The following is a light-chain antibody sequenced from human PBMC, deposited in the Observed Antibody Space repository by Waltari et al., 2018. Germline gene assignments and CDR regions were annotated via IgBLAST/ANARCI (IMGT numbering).Light chain of an antibody. J-gene: IGLJ2*01. CDR2: GKY. Sequence: SSELTQDPAVSVALGQTVSITCQGDSLRSSYASWYQQKPGQAPLLVIYGKYNRPSGIPDRFSGSSSGDTASLTIAGAQAEDEADYYCHSRDSSGDHVVFGGGTKLTVL. V-gene: IGLV3-19*01. CDR1: SLRSSY. CDR3: HSRDSSGDHVV.